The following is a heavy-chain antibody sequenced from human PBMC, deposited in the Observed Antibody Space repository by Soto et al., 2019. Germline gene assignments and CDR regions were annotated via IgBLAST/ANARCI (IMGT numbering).Heavy chain of an antibody. CDR3: ARDIFGHVDAFDL. CDR1: GYIFSSFY. D-gene: IGHD3-3*02. CDR2: TSGYSGNS. Sequence: ASVKVSCKASGYIFSSFYINWVRQAPGQGLEWMGWTSGYSGNSKYAQKFQGRVTMTTDASTNTGYMEMRSLTSDDTAVYYCARDIFGHVDAFDLWGQGTMVTVSS. V-gene: IGHV1-18*01. J-gene: IGHJ3*01.